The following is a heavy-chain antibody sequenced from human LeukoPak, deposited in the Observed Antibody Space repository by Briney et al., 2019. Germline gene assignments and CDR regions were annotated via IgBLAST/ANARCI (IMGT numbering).Heavy chain of an antibody. CDR1: GGSISSGDYY. D-gene: IGHD6-13*01. Sequence: SQTLSLTYTVSGGSISSGDYYWSWIRQPPGKGLEWIGYIYYSGSTYYNPSLNSRVTMSVDTSKNQFSLKLSSVIVADTAVYYCARAIQYTTSWPWFDPWGQGTLVTVSS. J-gene: IGHJ5*02. CDR2: IYYSGST. CDR3: ARAIQYTTSWPWFDP. V-gene: IGHV4-30-4*08.